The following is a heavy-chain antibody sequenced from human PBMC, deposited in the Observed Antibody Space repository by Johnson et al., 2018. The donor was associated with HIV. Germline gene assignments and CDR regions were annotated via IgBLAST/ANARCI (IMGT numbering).Heavy chain of an antibody. J-gene: IGHJ3*02. D-gene: IGHD1-26*01. CDR2: IRYDGSNK. Sequence: QVQLVESGGGVVQPGGSLRLSCAASGFTVSSNYMSWVRQAPGKGLEWVAFIRYDGSNKYYADSVKGRFTISRDNSKNTLYLQMNSLRAEDTAVYYCAREGEWERHAFDICGQGTMVTVSS. V-gene: IGHV3-30*02. CDR3: AREGEWERHAFDI. CDR1: GFTVSSNY.